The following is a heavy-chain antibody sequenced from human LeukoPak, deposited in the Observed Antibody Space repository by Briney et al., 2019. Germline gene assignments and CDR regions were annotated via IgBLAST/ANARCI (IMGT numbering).Heavy chain of an antibody. CDR2: IGGSGDAT. J-gene: IGHJ4*02. Sequence: GGALRLSCAASGFTFSDYAMTWVRQAPGKGLEWVSSIGGSGDATYYADAVKGRFSVSRDNSQNTLYLQMNSLRAEDTAVYYCARWGIQLWFSFDYWGQGTLVTVSS. CDR3: ARWGIQLWFSFDY. CDR1: GFTFSDYA. V-gene: IGHV3-23*01. D-gene: IGHD5-18*01.